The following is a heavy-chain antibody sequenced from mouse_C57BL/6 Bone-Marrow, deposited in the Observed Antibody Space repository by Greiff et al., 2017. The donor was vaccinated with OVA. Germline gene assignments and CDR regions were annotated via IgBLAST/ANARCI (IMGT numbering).Heavy chain of an antibody. CDR2: IDPSDSYT. CDR3: ARPLTASWFAY. V-gene: IGHV1-59*01. J-gene: IGHJ3*01. Sequence: QVQLKQSGAELVRPGTSVKLSCKASGYTFTSYWMHWVKQRPGQGLEWIGVIDPSDSYTNYNQKFKGKATLTVDTSSSTAYMQLSSLTSEDSAVYYCARPLTASWFAYWGQGTLVTVSA. CDR1: GYTFTSYW. D-gene: IGHD4-1*01.